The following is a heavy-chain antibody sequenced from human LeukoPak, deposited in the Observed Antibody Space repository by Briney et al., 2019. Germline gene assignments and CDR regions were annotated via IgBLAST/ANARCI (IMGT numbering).Heavy chain of an antibody. CDR1: GGSISSSSYY. Sequence: SETLSLTCTVSGGSISSSSYYWGWIRQPPGKGLEWIGSIYYSGSTYYNPSLKSRVTISVDTSKNQFSLKLSSVTAADTAVYYCASPGITMVRGVMIYYLDYWGQGTLVTVSS. J-gene: IGHJ4*02. CDR2: IYYSGST. D-gene: IGHD3-10*01. V-gene: IGHV4-39*01. CDR3: ASPGITMVRGVMIYYLDY.